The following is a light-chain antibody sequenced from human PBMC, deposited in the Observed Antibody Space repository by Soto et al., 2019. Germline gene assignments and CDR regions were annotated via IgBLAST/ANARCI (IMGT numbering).Light chain of an antibody. CDR3: ASYTSNDTEM. Sequence: QSALTQPASVSGSPRQSITISCAGSSSDIGAYNFVSWYQQHPGKAPRLVIYDVDNRPSGISDRFSGSKSGNTASLTISGLQAEDEADYYCASYTSNDTEMFGGGTKLTVL. J-gene: IGLJ3*02. CDR1: SSDIGAYNF. V-gene: IGLV2-14*03. CDR2: DVD.